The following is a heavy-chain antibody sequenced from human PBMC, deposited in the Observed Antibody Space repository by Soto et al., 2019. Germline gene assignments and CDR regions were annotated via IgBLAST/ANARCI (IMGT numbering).Heavy chain of an antibody. D-gene: IGHD3-22*01. Sequence: LSLTCTVSGGSVSSGSCYWSWILQPPGKGLEWIGYIYYSGSTNYNPSLKSRVTISVDTSKNQFSLKLSSVTAADTAVYYCARTAGRQRAMYYYDSSGQGDYWGQGTLVTVS. CDR3: ARTAGRQRAMYYYDSSGQGDY. CDR1: GGSVSSGSCY. V-gene: IGHV4-61*01. J-gene: IGHJ4*02. CDR2: IYYSGST.